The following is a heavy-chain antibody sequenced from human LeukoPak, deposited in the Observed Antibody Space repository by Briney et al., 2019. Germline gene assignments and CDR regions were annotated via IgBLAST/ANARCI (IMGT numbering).Heavy chain of an antibody. CDR3: ARDGLSLPPRRFGMDV. Sequence: PSETLSLTCSVSGGSISSYYWSWIRQPPGKGLEWIGSIYYSGSTNYNPSLKSRVTISVDTTKNQFSLKLSSVTAADTAVYYCARDGLSLPPRRFGMDVWGQGTTVIVSS. D-gene: IGHD3-22*01. CDR1: GGSISSYY. CDR2: IYYSGST. V-gene: IGHV4-59*01. J-gene: IGHJ6*02.